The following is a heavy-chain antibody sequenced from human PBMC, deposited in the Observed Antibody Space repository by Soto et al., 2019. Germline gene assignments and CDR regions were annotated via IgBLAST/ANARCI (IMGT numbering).Heavy chain of an antibody. J-gene: IGHJ5*02. Sequence: PGGSLRLSCAASGFTFSSYAMSWVRQAPGKGLEWVSAISGSGGSTYYADSVKGRFTISRDNSKNTLYLQMNSLRAEDTAVYYCAKVNQLLWRGGNWFDPWGQGTLVTVSS. V-gene: IGHV3-23*01. D-gene: IGHD2-2*01. CDR1: GFTFSSYA. CDR3: AKVNQLLWRGGNWFDP. CDR2: ISGSGGST.